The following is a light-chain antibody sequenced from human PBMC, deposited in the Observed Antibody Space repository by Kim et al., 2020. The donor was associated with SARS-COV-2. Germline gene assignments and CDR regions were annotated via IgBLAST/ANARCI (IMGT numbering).Light chain of an antibody. CDR1: KFVPST. J-gene: IGKJ1*01. CDR3: QQYNNWPTWT. Sequence: SSRERATLPCRASKFVPSTLAWYQQRPGQAPRLRIYGATVRAADVPARFSGSGSGTEFTLPISSLQSEDFAVYYCQQYNNWPTWTFGQGTKVDIK. V-gene: IGKV3-15*01. CDR2: GAT.